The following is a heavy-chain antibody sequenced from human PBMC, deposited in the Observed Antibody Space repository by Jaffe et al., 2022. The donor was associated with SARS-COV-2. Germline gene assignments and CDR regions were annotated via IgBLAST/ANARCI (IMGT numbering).Heavy chain of an antibody. D-gene: IGHD2-15*01. CDR2: IKQDGREK. V-gene: IGHV3-7*01. Sequence: EVQLVESGGGLVQPGGSLRLSCAASGFTFSTYWMSWVRQAPGKGLEWVASIKQDGREKYYVDSVKGRFTISKDNAKNSLFLQMNSLRAEDTAIYYCARLYCSGGSCATIYEYWGQGTLVTVSS. CDR1: GFTFSTYW. J-gene: IGHJ4*02. CDR3: ARLYCSGGSCATIYEY.